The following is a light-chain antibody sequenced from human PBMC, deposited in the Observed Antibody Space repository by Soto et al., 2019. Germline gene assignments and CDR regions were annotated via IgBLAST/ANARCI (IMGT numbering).Light chain of an antibody. Sequence: DMVLTQSPGTLSLSPGERATLSCRASRGLASSYLGWYQQKPGQPPRLLLYAASKRATGIPDRFSGSGSGTDFTLTINRLEPEDSAVYYCQQYGSSPPYTFGQWTKVEI. J-gene: IGKJ2*01. CDR3: QQYGSSPPYT. CDR1: RGLASSY. CDR2: AAS. V-gene: IGKV3-20*01.